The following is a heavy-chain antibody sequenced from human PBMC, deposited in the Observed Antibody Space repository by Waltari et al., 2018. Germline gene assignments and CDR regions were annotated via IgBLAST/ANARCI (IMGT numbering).Heavy chain of an antibody. CDR3: AGDRAIGLFFDY. Sequence: QVQLQESGQGLVKPSGTLSLTCAVSGDSISGTYWWSWVRQSPEKGLEWIGQVHHSGKTPYNPSLQSRVTISVDKPKNQFSLNLNSVTAADTAVYYCAGDRAIGLFFDYWGRGTLVTVSS. D-gene: IGHD2-2*01. CDR1: GDSISGTYW. CDR2: VHHSGKT. V-gene: IGHV4-4*02. J-gene: IGHJ4*02.